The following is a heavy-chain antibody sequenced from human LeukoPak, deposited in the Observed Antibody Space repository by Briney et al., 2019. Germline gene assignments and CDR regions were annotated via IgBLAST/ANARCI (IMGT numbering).Heavy chain of an antibody. CDR2: IYVTGAT. V-gene: IGHV4-4*07. CDR1: GGPLTDYD. Sequence: PSGTLSLKCTVSGGPLTDYDWAWIRQTAENKLEWIGRIYVTGATTYNASLMSRGTMSIDSSTREFSLIVTSGTAADTPIDFCWRDGPIAWGGVISWPAPWGPGSLVIVSS. CDR3: WRDGPIAWGGVISWPAP. J-gene: IGHJ5*02. D-gene: IGHD3-16*02.